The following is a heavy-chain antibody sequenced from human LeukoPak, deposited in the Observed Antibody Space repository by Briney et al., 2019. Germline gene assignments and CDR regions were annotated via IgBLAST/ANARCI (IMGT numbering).Heavy chain of an antibody. D-gene: IGHD3-22*01. CDR3: ARGFYLYDTSGYSPSKYYLDV. V-gene: IGHV4-34*01. J-gene: IGHJ6*03. Sequence: SETLSLTCAVYGESFGDHYWTWIRQPPGKGLECIGEINLTGSTNHNPSLKSRVTISLDTSKNQFSLKLKSVTAADTAVYYCARGFYLYDTSGYSPSKYYLDVWGRGATVAVSS. CDR1: GESFGDHY. CDR2: INLTGST.